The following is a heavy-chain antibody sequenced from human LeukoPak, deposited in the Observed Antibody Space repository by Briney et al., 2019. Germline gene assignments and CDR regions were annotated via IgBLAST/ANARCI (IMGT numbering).Heavy chain of an antibody. Sequence: PSETLSLTCAVYGGSFSGYYWSWIRQPPGKGLEWIGEINHSGSTNYNPSLKSRVTISVDTSKNQFSLKLSSVTAADTAMYYCARGRGDYSGYDALHYYYYYYMDVWGKGTTVTVSS. CDR2: INHSGST. V-gene: IGHV4-34*01. D-gene: IGHD5-12*01. J-gene: IGHJ6*03. CDR3: ARGRGDYSGYDALHYYYYYYMDV. CDR1: GGSFSGYY.